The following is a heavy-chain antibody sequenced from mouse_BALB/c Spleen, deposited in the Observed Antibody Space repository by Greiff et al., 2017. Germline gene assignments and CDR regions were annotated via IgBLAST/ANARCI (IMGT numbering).Heavy chain of an antibody. CDR1: GYTFSSYW. V-gene: IGHV1-9*01. CDR3: ARSGGNHEGDY. Sequence: QVQLQQSGAELMKPGASVKISCKATGYTFSSYWIEWVKQRPGHGLEWIGEILPGSGSTNYNEKFKGKATFTADTSSNTAYMQLSSLTSEDSAVYYCARSGGNHEGDYWGQGTSVTVSS. D-gene: IGHD2-1*01. CDR2: ILPGSGST. J-gene: IGHJ4*01.